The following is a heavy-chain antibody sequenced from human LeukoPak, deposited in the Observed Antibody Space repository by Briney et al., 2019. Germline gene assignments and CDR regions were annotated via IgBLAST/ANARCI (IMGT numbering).Heavy chain of an antibody. CDR3: ATDPTLDGWNNPRDY. J-gene: IGHJ4*02. CDR1: GYTLTELS. D-gene: IGHD1/OR15-1a*01. CDR2: FDPEDGET. Sequence: ASVKVSCKVSGYTLTELSMHWVRQAPGQGLEGTGGFDPEDGETIYAQKFQGRVTMTEDTSTDTAYMELSSLRSEDTAVYYCATDPTLDGWNNPRDYWGQGTLVTVSS. V-gene: IGHV1-24*01.